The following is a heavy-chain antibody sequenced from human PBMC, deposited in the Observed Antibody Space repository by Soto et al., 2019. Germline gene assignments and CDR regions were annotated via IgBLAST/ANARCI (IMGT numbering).Heavy chain of an antibody. CDR3: ASAGSWFVTDY. CDR1: GYTFTNYA. V-gene: IGHV1-3*01. Sequence: QVQPVQSGAEVKKPGASVKVSCKASGYTFTNYAMHWVRQAHGQRLEWMGWINAGNGNTKYSQKFQGRVTITRATSASIAYMELSSLRSEGTAVYYCASAGSWFVTDYWGQGTLVTVSS. D-gene: IGHD6-13*01. J-gene: IGHJ4*02. CDR2: INAGNGNT.